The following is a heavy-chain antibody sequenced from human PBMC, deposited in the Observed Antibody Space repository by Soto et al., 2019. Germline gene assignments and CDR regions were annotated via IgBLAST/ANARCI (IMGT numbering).Heavy chain of an antibody. D-gene: IGHD1-7*01. Sequence: QLQLQESGSGLVKPSQTLSLTCAVSGASISRGGYSWSWIRQPPGKDLEWIGYVYYSGSTSYNPSHKSRVTISIDTSKNQFSLNLYSVTAADTAVYYCARGDNWNYPFDYWGQGTLVTVSS. V-gene: IGHV4-30-2*01. CDR2: VYYSGST. CDR1: GASISRGGYS. CDR3: ARGDNWNYPFDY. J-gene: IGHJ4*02.